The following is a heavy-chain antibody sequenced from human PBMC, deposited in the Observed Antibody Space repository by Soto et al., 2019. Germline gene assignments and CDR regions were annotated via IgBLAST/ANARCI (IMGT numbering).Heavy chain of an antibody. CDR1: GFTFSSYS. J-gene: IGHJ4*02. CDR3: AGGPRYCSSTSCYTHFDY. Sequence: LRLSCAASGFTFSSYSMNWVRQAPGKGLEWVSYISSSSSTIYYADSVKGRFTISRDNAKNSLYLQMNSLRAEDTAVFYFAGGPRYCSSTSCYTHFDYWGQGTLVTVSS. V-gene: IGHV3-48*01. CDR2: ISSSSSTI. D-gene: IGHD2-2*02.